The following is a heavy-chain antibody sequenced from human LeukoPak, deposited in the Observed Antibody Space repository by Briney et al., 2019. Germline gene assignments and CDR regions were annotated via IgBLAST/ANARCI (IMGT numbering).Heavy chain of an antibody. Sequence: SETLSLTCAVSGCSISSGYHWGWIRQPPGKGLEWIGSVFHSGSTYYNPSLESRVTVSVDTSQNQFYLKVSSVTAADTAVYYCARDAYDHSDYWGQGTLVTVSS. CDR1: GCSISSGYH. CDR2: VFHSGST. D-gene: IGHD3-16*01. CDR3: ARDAYDHSDY. J-gene: IGHJ4*02. V-gene: IGHV4-38-2*02.